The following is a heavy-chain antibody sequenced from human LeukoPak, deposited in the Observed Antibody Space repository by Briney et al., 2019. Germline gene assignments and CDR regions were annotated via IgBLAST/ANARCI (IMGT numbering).Heavy chain of an antibody. Sequence: GGSLRLSCAASGFTFSRYSMNWVRQAPGKGLEWVSYITNSSSTIFYADSVKGRFTISRDNAKNSLYLQMSSLRAEDTAVYYCTTAKNDHWGQGTLVTVSS. J-gene: IGHJ4*02. CDR1: GFTFSRYS. CDR3: TTAKNDH. V-gene: IGHV3-48*04. CDR2: ITNSSSTI.